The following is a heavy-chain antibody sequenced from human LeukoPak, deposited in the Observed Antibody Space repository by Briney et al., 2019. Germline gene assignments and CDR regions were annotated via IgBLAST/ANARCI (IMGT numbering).Heavy chain of an antibody. D-gene: IGHD3-16*02. CDR3: ARDNYDYVWGSYRHIDP. CDR2: INHSGST. V-gene: IGHV4-34*01. Sequence: SETLSLTCAAYGGSFSDYYWSWIRQPPGKGLEWIGEINHSGSTNYNPSLKSRVTISVDTSKNQFSLKLSSVTAADTAVYYCARDNYDYVWGSYRHIDPWGQGTLVTVSS. J-gene: IGHJ5*02. CDR1: GGSFSDYY.